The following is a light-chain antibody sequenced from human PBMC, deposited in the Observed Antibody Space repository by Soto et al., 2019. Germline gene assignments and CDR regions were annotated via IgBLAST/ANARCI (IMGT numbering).Light chain of an antibody. CDR2: EVS. Sequence: QSVLTQPASVSGSPGQSITISCTGSSSDVAYYNYVSWYQQHPGKAPKVIIYEVSDRPSGVSNRFSGSKSGNTASLTISGLQAEDEADYYCCSYTSSSTDVFGTGTKVTVL. J-gene: IGLJ1*01. V-gene: IGLV2-14*01. CDR1: SSDVAYYNY. CDR3: CSYTSSSTDV.